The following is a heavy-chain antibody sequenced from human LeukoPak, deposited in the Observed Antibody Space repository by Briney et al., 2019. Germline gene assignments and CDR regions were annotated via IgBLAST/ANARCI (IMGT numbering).Heavy chain of an antibody. Sequence: SETLSLTCAVYGGSFCGYYWSWVRQPPGKGLEWVGEINHSGSTNYNPSLKSRVTISVDTSKNQFSLKLSSVTAADTAVYYCAGGLQYYDSSGYYTFDYWGQGTLVTVSS. D-gene: IGHD3-22*01. J-gene: IGHJ4*02. CDR3: AGGLQYYDSSGYYTFDY. CDR1: GGSFCGYY. V-gene: IGHV4-34*01. CDR2: INHSGST.